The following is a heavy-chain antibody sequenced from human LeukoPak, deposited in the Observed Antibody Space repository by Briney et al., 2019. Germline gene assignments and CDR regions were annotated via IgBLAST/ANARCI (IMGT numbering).Heavy chain of an antibody. CDR3: AREIVIQLWPANWFDP. V-gene: IGHV4-39*07. CDR2: IYYSGST. CDR1: GGSISSGSYY. Sequence: SETLSLTCTVSGGSISSGSYYWSWIRQPAGKGLEWIGSIYYSGSTYYNPSLKSRVTISVDTSKNQFSLKLSSVTAADTAVYYCAREIVIQLWPANWFDPWGQGTLVTVSS. D-gene: IGHD5-18*01. J-gene: IGHJ5*02.